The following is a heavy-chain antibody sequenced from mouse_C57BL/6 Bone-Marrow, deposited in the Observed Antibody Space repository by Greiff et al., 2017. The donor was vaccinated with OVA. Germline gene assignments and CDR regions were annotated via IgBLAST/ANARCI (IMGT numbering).Heavy chain of an antibody. D-gene: IGHD1-1*01. J-gene: IGHJ3*01. CDR1: GYTFTSYW. Sequence: QVQLKQSGAELVKPGASVKLSCKASGYTFTSYWMQWVKQRPGQGLEWIGEIDPSDSYTNYNQKFKGKATLTVDTSSSTAYMQLSSLTSEDSAVYYCASYYGSSYGFAYWGQGTLVTVSA. CDR3: ASYYGSSYGFAY. CDR2: IDPSDSYT. V-gene: IGHV1-50*01.